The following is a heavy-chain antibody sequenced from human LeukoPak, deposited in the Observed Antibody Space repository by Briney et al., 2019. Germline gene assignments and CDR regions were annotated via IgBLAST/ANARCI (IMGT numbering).Heavy chain of an antibody. CDR2: IEQNGGQK. CDR3: AREDDWNYEDY. V-gene: IGHV3-7*01. D-gene: IGHD1-7*01. Sequence: GGSLRLSCAASGFTFSNYWMSWVRQAPGKGLEWVANIEQNGGQKYYVNSVKGRFTISRDNAKHSLYLQMNSLSAEDTAIYYCAREDDWNYEDYWGQGTLVTVSS. J-gene: IGHJ4*02. CDR1: GFTFSNYW.